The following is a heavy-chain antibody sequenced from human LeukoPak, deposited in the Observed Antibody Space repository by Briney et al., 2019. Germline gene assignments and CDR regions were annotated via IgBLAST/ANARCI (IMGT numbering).Heavy chain of an antibody. CDR2: IYPGDSGP. CDR3: GMSGDRVPLQDDVFDV. V-gene: IGHV5-51*01. Sequence: GESLQISCKVSGYGFTSYCIGWVRQMPGKGLEWMGIIYPGDSGPTYSPSFQGQVTISVDKSINTAYLQWSSLQASDTAMYYCGMSGDRVPLQDDVFDVWGQGTMVTVST. J-gene: IGHJ3*01. D-gene: IGHD1-26*01. CDR1: GYGFTSYC.